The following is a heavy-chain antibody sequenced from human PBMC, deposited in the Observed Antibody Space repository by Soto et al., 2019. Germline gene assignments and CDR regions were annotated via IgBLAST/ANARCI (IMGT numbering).Heavy chain of an antibody. V-gene: IGHV3-23*01. CDR1: GFTFSSYA. D-gene: IGHD2-15*01. J-gene: IGHJ4*02. Sequence: EVQLLESGGGLVQPGGSLRLSCAASGFTFSSYAMSWVRQAPGKGLEWVSAISGSGGSTYYADSVKGRFTISRDNSKNTLYLQMNSLRAEDTAVYYCAKRYCSGGSCCWGNDYWGQGTLVTVSS. CDR3: AKRYCSGGSCCWGNDY. CDR2: ISGSGGST.